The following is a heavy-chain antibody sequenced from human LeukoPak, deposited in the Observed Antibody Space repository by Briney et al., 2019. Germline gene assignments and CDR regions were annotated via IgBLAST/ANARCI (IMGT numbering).Heavy chain of an antibody. CDR3: ARGSRLPFNY. Sequence: SETLSLTCTVSGGSISSGSYYWRWIRQPAGKGLEWIGRIYTSGSTNYNPSLKSRVTISVDTSKNQFSLKLSSVTAADTAVYYCARGSRLPFNYWGQGTLVTVSS. V-gene: IGHV4-61*02. D-gene: IGHD2-21*01. J-gene: IGHJ4*02. CDR1: GGSISSGSYY. CDR2: IYTSGST.